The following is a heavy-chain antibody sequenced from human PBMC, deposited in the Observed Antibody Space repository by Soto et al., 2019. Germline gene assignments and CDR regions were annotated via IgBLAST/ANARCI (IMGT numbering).Heavy chain of an antibody. CDR2: ISSSSSTI. CDR1: GFTFSSYC. V-gene: IGHV3-48*02. Sequence: GGSLRLSCAASGFTFSSYCMHWVRQAPGKGLEWVSYISSSSSTIYYADSVKGRFTVSRDNDKKSLYLQMNSLRDEDTAVYYCARASTGDYYYYYGMDVWGQGTTVTVSS. J-gene: IGHJ6*02. CDR3: ARASTGDYYYYYGMDV.